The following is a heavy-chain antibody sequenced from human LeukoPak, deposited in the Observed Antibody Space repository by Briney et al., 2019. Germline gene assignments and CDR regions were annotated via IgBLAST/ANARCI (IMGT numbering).Heavy chain of an antibody. Sequence: SETLSLTCTVSGYSISSGYYWGWIRQPPGKGLEWIGYIYYSGSTNYNPSLESRVTISVDTSKNQFSLKLRSVTAADTAVYYCARVTGYVIEDYFDYWGQGTLVTVSS. D-gene: IGHD3-22*01. CDR3: ARVTGYVIEDYFDY. CDR1: GYSISSGYY. V-gene: IGHV4-61*01. J-gene: IGHJ4*02. CDR2: IYYSGST.